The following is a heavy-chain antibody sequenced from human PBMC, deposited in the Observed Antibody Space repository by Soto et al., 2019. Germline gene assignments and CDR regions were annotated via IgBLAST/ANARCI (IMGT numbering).Heavy chain of an antibody. CDR2: ISAYNGNT. J-gene: IGHJ4*02. CDR1: GYTFTSYG. CDR3: ARAGHYYDSSGLGGVPY. D-gene: IGHD3-22*01. Sequence: ASVKVSCKASGYTFTSYGISWVRQAPGQGLEWMGWISAYNGNTNYAQKLQGRVTMTTDTSTSTAYMELRSLRSDDTAVYYCARAGHYYDSSGLGGVPYWGQGTLVTVSS. V-gene: IGHV1-18*01.